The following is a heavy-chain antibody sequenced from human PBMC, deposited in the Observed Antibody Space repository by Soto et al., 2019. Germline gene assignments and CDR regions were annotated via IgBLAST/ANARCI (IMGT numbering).Heavy chain of an antibody. CDR1: GFTVSSNY. CDR2: IYSGGST. D-gene: IGHD3-10*01. J-gene: IGHJ6*02. V-gene: IGHV3-53*01. CDR3: ASMKKYYGSGSSKYYGMDV. Sequence: GGSLRLSCAASGFTVSSNYMSWVRQAPGKGLEWVSVIYSGGSTYYADTVKGRFTISRDNSKNTLYLQMNSLRAEDTAVYYCASMKKYYGSGSSKYYGMDVWGQGTTVTVS.